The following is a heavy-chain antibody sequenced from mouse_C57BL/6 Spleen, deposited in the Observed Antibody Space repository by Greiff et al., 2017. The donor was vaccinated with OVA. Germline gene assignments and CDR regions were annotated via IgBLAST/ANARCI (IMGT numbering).Heavy chain of an antibody. CDR1: GYSITSGYY. Sequence: EVQVVESGPGLVKPSQSLSLTCSVTGYSITSGYYWNWIRQFPGNKLEWMGYISYDGSNNYNPSLKNRISITRDTSKNQFFLKLNSVTTEDTATYYCARGYGSSPYYFDYWGQGTTLTVSS. CDR3: ARGYGSSPYYFDY. CDR2: ISYDGSN. J-gene: IGHJ2*01. V-gene: IGHV3-6*01. D-gene: IGHD1-1*01.